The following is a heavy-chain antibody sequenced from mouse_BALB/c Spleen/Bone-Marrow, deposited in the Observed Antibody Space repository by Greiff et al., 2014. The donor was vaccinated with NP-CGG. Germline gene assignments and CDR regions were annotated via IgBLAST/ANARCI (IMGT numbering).Heavy chain of an antibody. CDR2: IYPSDSYT. Sequence: VQLQQSXAELVRPGASVKLSCKASGYTFTSYWINWVKQRPGQGLEWIGNIYPSDSYTNYNQKFKDKATLTVDKSSTTAYMQLSSPTSEDSAVYYCTRGGSSPYYFDYWGQGSTLTVSS. CDR3: TRGGSSPYYFDY. D-gene: IGHD1-1*01. V-gene: IGHV1-69*02. CDR1: GYTFTSYW. J-gene: IGHJ2*01.